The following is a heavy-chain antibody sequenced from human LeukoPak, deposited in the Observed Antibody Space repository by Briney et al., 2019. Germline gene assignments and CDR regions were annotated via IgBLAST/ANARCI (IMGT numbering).Heavy chain of an antibody. D-gene: IGHD6-13*01. CDR1: GFTFSSYS. V-gene: IGHV3-21*01. J-gene: IGHJ4*02. CDR2: ISSSNNYI. Sequence: GGSLRLSCAASGFTFSSYSMNWVRQAPGKGLEWVSSISSSNNYIYYADSVKGRFTISRDNAKNSLYLQMNSLRAEDTAVYYCARAGELAPIDYWGQGILVTVSS. CDR3: ARAGELAPIDY.